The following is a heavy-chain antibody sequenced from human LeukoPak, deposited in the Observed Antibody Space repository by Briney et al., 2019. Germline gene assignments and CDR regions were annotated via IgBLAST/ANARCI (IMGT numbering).Heavy chain of an antibody. D-gene: IGHD5-18*01. Sequence: SETLSLTCAVSGYSISSGHYWGWIRQPPGKGLEWIGSMYHSGSTYHNPSLKSRVTISVDTSKNQFSLNLSSVTAANTAVSIFARVRHIYGYYFYNSGHGTL. V-gene: IGHV4-38-2*01. J-gene: IGHJ4*01. CDR1: GYSISSGHY. CDR3: ARVRHIYGYYFYN. CDR2: MYHSGST.